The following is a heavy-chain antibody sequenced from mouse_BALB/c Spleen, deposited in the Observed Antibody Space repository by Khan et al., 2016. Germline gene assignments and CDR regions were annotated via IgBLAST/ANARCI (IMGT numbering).Heavy chain of an antibody. Sequence: IQLVQSGAELVKPGASVKLSCTASGFNIRDTYMHWVKQRPEQGLEWIGRIDPANGNTKYDPKFQGKATITADTSSNTAYLQLSSLTSEDTAVYYCKGNYGGYYVIDYWGQGTSVTVSS. CDR1: GFNIRDTY. V-gene: IGHV14-3*02. CDR2: IDPANGNT. CDR3: KGNYGGYYVIDY. J-gene: IGHJ4*01. D-gene: IGHD2-1*01.